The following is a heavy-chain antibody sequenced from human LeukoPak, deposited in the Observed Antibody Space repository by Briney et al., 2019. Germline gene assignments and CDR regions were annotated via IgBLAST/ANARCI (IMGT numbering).Heavy chain of an antibody. Sequence: GGSLRLSCAASGFTFSSCGFNWVRQAPGKGLEWVSSIGPTGTDRYYADSVRRRFTISRDNAKNSMYLQMDSLRDEDKAVYYCATETIGRHYDYWGQGTLLTVSS. D-gene: IGHD1-14*01. V-gene: IGHV3-21*01. CDR2: IGPTGTDR. J-gene: IGHJ4*02. CDR1: GFTFSSCG. CDR3: ATETIGRHYDY.